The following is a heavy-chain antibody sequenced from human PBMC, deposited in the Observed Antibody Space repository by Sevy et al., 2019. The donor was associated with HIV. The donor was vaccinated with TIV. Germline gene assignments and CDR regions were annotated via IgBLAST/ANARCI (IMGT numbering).Heavy chain of an antibody. D-gene: IGHD3-9*01. Sequence: GGSLRLSCAASGFTFSSYAMSWVRQAPGKGLEWVSAISGSGGSTYYADSVKGRFTISRDNSKNTLYLQMNSLRAEDMAVYYCAKDFEREYYDILTGYYLNAFDIWGQGTMVTISS. CDR3: AKDFEREYYDILTGYYLNAFDI. CDR2: ISGSGGST. CDR1: GFTFSSYA. J-gene: IGHJ3*02. V-gene: IGHV3-23*01.